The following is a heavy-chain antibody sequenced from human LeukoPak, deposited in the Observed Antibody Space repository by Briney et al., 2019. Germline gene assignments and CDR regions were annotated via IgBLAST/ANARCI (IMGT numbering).Heavy chain of an antibody. D-gene: IGHD5-18*01. J-gene: IGHJ4*02. CDR3: ARLYSYGYEVVDY. Sequence: PSETLSLTCTVSGGSISSYYWSWIRQPPGKGLEWIGYIYYSGSTNYNPSLKSRVTISVDTSKNQFSLKLSSVTAADTAVYYCARLYSYGYEVVDYWGQGTLVTVSS. CDR1: GGSISSYY. V-gene: IGHV4-59*08. CDR2: IYYSGST.